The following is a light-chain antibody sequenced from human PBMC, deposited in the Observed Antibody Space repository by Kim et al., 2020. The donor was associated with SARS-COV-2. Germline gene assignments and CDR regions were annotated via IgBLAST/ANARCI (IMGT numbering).Light chain of an antibody. J-gene: IGKJ2*01. CDR2: GTS. CDR3: QQYGSSPDT. CDR1: QSVRSTS. V-gene: IGKV3-20*01. Sequence: LSPGERATLSCRASQSVRSTSVAWYQHKPGQAPRLLISGTSSRATGIPDRFSGSRSGTDFTLTINTLEPEDFAIYYCQQYGSSPDTFGQGTKLEI.